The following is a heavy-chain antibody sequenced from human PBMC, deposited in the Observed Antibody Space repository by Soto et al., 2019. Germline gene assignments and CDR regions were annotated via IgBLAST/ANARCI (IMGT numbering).Heavy chain of an antibody. D-gene: IGHD1-26*01. Sequence: QVQLVESGGGLVKPGGSLRLSCAASGFTFSDYYMTWIRQAPGKGLEWVSYISSGGSTVYYADSVKGRFTISRDNAKNSLYLPMNTLRAEDTDVYYFARVRDFLRNSANYDEAFDIWGQGTMVTVSS. CDR3: ARVRDFLRNSANYDEAFDI. V-gene: IGHV3-11*01. CDR2: ISSGGSTV. J-gene: IGHJ3*02. CDR1: GFTFSDYY.